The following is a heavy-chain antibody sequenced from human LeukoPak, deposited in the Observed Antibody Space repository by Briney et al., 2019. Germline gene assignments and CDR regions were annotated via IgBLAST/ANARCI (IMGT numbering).Heavy chain of an antibody. Sequence: GGSLRLSCAASGFTFSSYDMHWVRQATGKGLEWVSAIGTAGDTYYPGSVKGRFTISRENAKNSLYLQMNSLRAGDTAVYYCASRDCSGGSCYSDRYYYYMDVWGKGTTVTISS. V-gene: IGHV3-13*01. CDR1: GFTFSSYD. CDR3: ASRDCSGGSCYSDRYYYYMDV. J-gene: IGHJ6*03. D-gene: IGHD2-15*01. CDR2: IGTAGDT.